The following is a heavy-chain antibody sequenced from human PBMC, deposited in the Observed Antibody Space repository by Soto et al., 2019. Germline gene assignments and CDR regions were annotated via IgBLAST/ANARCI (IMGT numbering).Heavy chain of an antibody. CDR2: IKRDGTEI. Sequence: GGSLRLSCAASGFTFSSYWMSWVRQAPGKGLEWVANIKRDGTEIYYVDSVKGRFTISRDNAKNSLYLQMNSLRAEDTAVYYCARLVSAAANDYWGQGALVTVSS. CDR3: ARLVSAAANDY. D-gene: IGHD1-26*01. V-gene: IGHV3-7*04. J-gene: IGHJ4*02. CDR1: GFTFSSYW.